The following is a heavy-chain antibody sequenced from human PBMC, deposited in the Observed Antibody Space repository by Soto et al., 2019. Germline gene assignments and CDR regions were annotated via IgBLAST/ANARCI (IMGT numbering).Heavy chain of an antibody. V-gene: IGHV4-39*01. D-gene: IGHD2-21*02. CDR1: GGSISSSSYY. J-gene: IGHJ4*02. Sequence: SETLSLTCTVSGGSISSSSYYWGWIRQPPGKGLEWIGSIYYSGSTYYNPSLKSRVTISVDTSKNQFSLKLSSVTAADTAVYYCARHGSGWDCGGDCYFDYGCQGTLVTVSS. CDR3: ARHGSGWDCGGDCYFDY. CDR2: IYYSGST.